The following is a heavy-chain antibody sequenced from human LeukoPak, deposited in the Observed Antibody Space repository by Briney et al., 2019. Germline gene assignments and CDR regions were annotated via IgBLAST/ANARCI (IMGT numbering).Heavy chain of an antibody. CDR2: INPSGGST. CDR1: GYTFTSYY. V-gene: IGHV1-46*01. J-gene: IGHJ5*02. D-gene: IGHD4-11*01. Sequence: ASVKVSCKASGYTFTSYYIHWVRQAPGQGLEWMGIINPSGGSTSYAQKFQGRVTMTRDTPTSTVYMELSSLRSEDTAVYYCARGMMTTVTHGPYNWFDPWGQGTLVTVSS. CDR3: ARGMMTTVTHGPYNWFDP.